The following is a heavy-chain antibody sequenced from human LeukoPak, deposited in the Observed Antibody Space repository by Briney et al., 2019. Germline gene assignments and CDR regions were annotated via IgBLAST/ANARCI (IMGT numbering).Heavy chain of an antibody. J-gene: IGHJ6*03. Sequence: ASVKVSCKASGYSFTNFDINWVRQATGQGLERMGLMNPNSGNKGYAQKFQGRVTMTMNTSITTAYMELSSLRSEDTAVYYCARGPQWRGDYYYMDVWGRGTTVTVSS. D-gene: IGHD6-19*01. CDR2: MNPNSGNK. CDR1: GYSFTNFD. V-gene: IGHV1-8*01. CDR3: ARGPQWRGDYYYMDV.